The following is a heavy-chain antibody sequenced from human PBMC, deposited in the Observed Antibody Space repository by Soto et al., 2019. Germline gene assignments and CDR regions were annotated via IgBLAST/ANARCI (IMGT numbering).Heavy chain of an antibody. CDR1: GFTFSSYA. Sequence: EVQLLESGGGLVQPGGSLRLSCAASGFTFSSYAMSWVRQAPGKGLEWVSAISGSGGSTYYADSVKGRFTISRDNSKNTLYLQMNSLRAEDTAVYYCAKLSGGGILTGYLRYYFDYWGQGTLVTVSS. V-gene: IGHV3-23*01. CDR3: AKLSGGGILTGYLRYYFDY. CDR2: ISGSGGST. D-gene: IGHD3-9*01. J-gene: IGHJ4*02.